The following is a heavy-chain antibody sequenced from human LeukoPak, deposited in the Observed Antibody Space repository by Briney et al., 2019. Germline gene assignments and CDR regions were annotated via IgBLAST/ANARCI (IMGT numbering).Heavy chain of an antibody. J-gene: IGHJ4*02. Sequence: GRSLRLSCAASGFSFNNYAMTWVRQAPGKGLEGVSNINDNGGQTHYADSVKGRFTISRENSKNSLFLQMDSLRAEDTAVYYCAKTQWKVGATDYFDYWGQGILVTVSS. D-gene: IGHD1-26*01. CDR1: GFSFNNYA. CDR3: AKTQWKVGATDYFDY. CDR2: INDNGGQT. V-gene: IGHV3-23*01.